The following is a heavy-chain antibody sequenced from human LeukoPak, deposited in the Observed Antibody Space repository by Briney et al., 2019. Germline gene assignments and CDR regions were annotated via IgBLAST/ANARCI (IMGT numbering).Heavy chain of an antibody. CDR2: IYPGDSDT. V-gene: IGHV5-51*01. CDR3: ARHGVAGDYYFDY. Sequence: GESPKISCKGSGYSFTNYWIGWVRQMPGKGLEWMGIIYPGDSDTRYSPSFQGQVTISADKSISTAYLQWSSLKASDTAMYYCARHGVAGDYYFDYWGQGTLVTVSS. D-gene: IGHD6-19*01. CDR1: GYSFTNYW. J-gene: IGHJ4*02.